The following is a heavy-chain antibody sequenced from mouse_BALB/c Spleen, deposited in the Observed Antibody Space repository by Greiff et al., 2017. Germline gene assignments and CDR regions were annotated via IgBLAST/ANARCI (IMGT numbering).Heavy chain of an antibody. CDR2: ISSGGGST. Sequence: EVKLVESGGGLVQPGGSRKLSCAASGFTFSSFGMHWVRQAPEKGLEWVAYISSGGGSTYYPDTVKGRFTISRDNAKNTLYLQMSSLKSEDTAMYYCARQERLRYFDVWGAGTTVTVSS. CDR3: ARQERLRYFDV. V-gene: IGHV5-17*03. J-gene: IGHJ1*01. D-gene: IGHD3-2*02. CDR1: GFTFSSFG.